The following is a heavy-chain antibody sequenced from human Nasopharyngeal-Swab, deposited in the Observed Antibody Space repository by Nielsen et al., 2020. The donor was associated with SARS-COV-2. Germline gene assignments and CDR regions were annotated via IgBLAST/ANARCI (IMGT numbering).Heavy chain of an antibody. CDR2: TYYRSKWYN. CDR3: ARAMVNGSGSYSPGYYYYMDV. V-gene: IGHV6-1*01. J-gene: IGHJ6*03. CDR1: GDSVSSNSAA. Sequence: SQTLSLTRAISGDSVSSNSAAWNWIRQSPSRGLEWLGRTYYRSKWYNDYAVSVKSRITINPDTSKNQFSLQLNSVTPEDTAVYYCARAMVNGSGSYSPGYYYYMDVWGKGTTVTVSS. D-gene: IGHD3-10*01.